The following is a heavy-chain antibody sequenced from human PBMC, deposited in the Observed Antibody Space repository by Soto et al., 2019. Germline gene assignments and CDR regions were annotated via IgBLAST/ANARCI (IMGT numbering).Heavy chain of an antibody. Sequence: QVQLVESGGGVAQPGGSRRLSCEASRFSFSDYGMHWVRQAPGKGLEWVALIRDDGSATYYSDSVKGRFAISRDNSKNTLYLQMNRLRAEDTAVYYCATSTLTDAFDIWGQGTMVSVSS. CDR2: IRDDGSAT. CDR1: RFSFSDYG. J-gene: IGHJ3*02. D-gene: IGHD2-15*01. V-gene: IGHV3-30*02. CDR3: ATSTLTDAFDI.